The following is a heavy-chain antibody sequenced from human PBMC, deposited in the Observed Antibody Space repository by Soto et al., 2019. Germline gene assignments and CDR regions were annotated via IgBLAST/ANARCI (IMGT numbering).Heavy chain of an antibody. CDR2: INAGNGNT. J-gene: IGHJ4*02. Sequence: ASVKVSCKASGYTFTSYAMHWVRQAPGQRLEWMGWINAGNGNTKYSQKFQGRVTITRDTSTSTVYMELSSLRSEDTAVYYCARDRNYYDSSGYYFDYWGQGTLVTVSS. V-gene: IGHV1-3*01. CDR1: GYTFTSYA. D-gene: IGHD3-22*01. CDR3: ARDRNYYDSSGYYFDY.